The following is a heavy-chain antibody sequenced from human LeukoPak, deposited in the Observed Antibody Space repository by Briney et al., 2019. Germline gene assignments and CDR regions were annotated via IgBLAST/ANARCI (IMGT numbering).Heavy chain of an antibody. J-gene: IGHJ3*02. D-gene: IGHD4-17*01. CDR1: GFTFSSYA. CDR3: ARGFSDTVTRSAFDI. V-gene: IGHV3-48*01. Sequence: PGGSLRLSCAASGFTFSSYAMSWVRQAPGKGLEWLSYISSSSSTIYYADSVKGRFTISRDNSKNTLYLQMNSLRAEDTAVYYCARGFSDTVTRSAFDIWGQGTMVTVSS. CDR2: ISSSSSTI.